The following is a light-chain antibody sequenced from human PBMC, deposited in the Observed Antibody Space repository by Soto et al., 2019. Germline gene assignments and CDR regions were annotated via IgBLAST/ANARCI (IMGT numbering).Light chain of an antibody. V-gene: IGLV2-14*02. CDR3: AAWDDSLRSPV. CDR1: GGDVGNYDL. CDR2: EVN. Sequence: QSVLTQPASVSGSPGQSITISCAGSGGDVGNYDLLSWYQQMPGKAPKLIIFEVNRRPSGVSDRFSGSKSGTSASLAISGVQSEDEAVYYCAAWDDSLRSPVFGGGTKLTVL. J-gene: IGLJ2*01.